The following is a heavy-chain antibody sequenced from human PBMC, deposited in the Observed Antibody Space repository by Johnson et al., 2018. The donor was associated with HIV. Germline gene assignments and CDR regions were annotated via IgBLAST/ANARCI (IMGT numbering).Heavy chain of an antibody. Sequence: VQLVESGGGLIQPGGSLRLSCAASGFTFSSNYMSWVRQAPGKGLEWVSVIYSGGSTYYADSVKGRFTISSDNSKNTLYLQMNSLRAEDTAVYYCARALLSASTSGAFDIWGQGTMVTVSS. V-gene: IGHV3-53*01. CDR1: GFTFSSNY. D-gene: IGHD1-1*01. CDR2: IYSGGST. J-gene: IGHJ3*02. CDR3: ARALLSASTSGAFDI.